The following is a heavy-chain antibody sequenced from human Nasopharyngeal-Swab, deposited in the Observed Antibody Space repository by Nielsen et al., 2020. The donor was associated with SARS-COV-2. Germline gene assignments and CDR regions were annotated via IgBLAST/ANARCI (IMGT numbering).Heavy chain of an antibody. V-gene: IGHV3-20*04. Sequence: GESLKISCAASGFTFDDYGMSWVRQAPGKGLEWVSGINWNGGSTGYADSVKGRFTISRDNSKNTLYLQMNSLRAEDTAVYYCARDNHGDNWNDGWFDPWGQGTLVTVSS. D-gene: IGHD1-20*01. CDR3: ARDNHGDNWNDGWFDP. J-gene: IGHJ5*02. CDR1: GFTFDDYG. CDR2: INWNGGST.